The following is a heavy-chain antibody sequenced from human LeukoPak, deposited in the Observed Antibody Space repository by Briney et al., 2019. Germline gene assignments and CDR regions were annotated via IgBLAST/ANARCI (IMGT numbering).Heavy chain of an antibody. CDR2: ISGSGGST. CDR3: AKTDFWSGYPYYYYYYGMDV. Sequence: GGSLRLSCAASGFTFSSYAMSWVRQAPGKGLEWVSAISGSGGSTYYADSVKGRFTISRDNSKNTVYLQMNSLRAEDTAVYYCAKTDFWSGYPYYYYYYGMDVWGQGTTVTVSS. D-gene: IGHD3-3*01. CDR1: GFTFSSYA. J-gene: IGHJ6*02. V-gene: IGHV3-23*01.